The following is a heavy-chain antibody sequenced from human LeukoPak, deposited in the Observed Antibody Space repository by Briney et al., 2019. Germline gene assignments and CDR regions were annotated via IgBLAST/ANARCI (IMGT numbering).Heavy chain of an antibody. V-gene: IGHV3-74*01. Sequence: GGSLRLSCAASGVTFSSYWMHWVRQAPGKGLVWVSRINTDGSSTGYADSVKGRFTISRDNAKSTLYLQMNSLRAEDTAVYYCARAPGGSHYHYYYMDVWGKGTTVTVSS. CDR2: INTDGSST. CDR1: GVTFSSYW. CDR3: ARAPGGSHYHYYYMDV. D-gene: IGHD2-15*01. J-gene: IGHJ6*03.